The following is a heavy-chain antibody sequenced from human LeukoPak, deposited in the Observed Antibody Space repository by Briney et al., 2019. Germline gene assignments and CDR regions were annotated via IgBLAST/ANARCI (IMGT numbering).Heavy chain of an antibody. CDR3: ARDFRGFDY. V-gene: IGHV4-59*01. CDR2: IYYSGST. J-gene: IGHJ4*02. CDR1: GGSISSYY. Sequence: NPSETLSLTCTVSGGSISSYYWSWIRQPPGKGLEWIGYIYYSGSTNYNPSLKSRVTISVDTSKNQFSLKLSSVTAADTAVYYCARDFRGFDYWGQGTLVTVSS.